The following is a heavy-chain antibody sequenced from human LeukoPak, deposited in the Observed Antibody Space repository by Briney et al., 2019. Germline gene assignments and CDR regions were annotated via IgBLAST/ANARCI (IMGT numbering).Heavy chain of an antibody. J-gene: IGHJ3*02. CDR2: VSNSGNT. CDR3: ARENYVFDI. V-gene: IGHV4-59*01. CDR1: GGFINNFY. Sequence: SETLSLTCIVSGGFINNFYWSWIRQPPGKGLEWIGYVSNSGNTNYNPSFRSRFTISVDTSKNQFSLKLTSVTAADTAVYFCARENYVFDIWGQGTMVTVS.